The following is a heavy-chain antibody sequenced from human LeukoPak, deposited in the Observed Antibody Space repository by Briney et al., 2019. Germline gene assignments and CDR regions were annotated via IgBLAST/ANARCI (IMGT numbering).Heavy chain of an antibody. CDR2: INPSGGST. V-gene: IGHV1-46*01. Sequence: ASVKVSCKASGYTFTSYYMHWVRQAPGQGLEWMGIINPSGGSTSYAQKFQGRATMTRDMSTSTVYMELSSLRSEDTAVYYCVRPYYYDSSGYYLYYWGQGTLVTVSS. CDR1: GYTFTSYY. D-gene: IGHD3-22*01. CDR3: VRPYYYDSSGYYLYY. J-gene: IGHJ4*02.